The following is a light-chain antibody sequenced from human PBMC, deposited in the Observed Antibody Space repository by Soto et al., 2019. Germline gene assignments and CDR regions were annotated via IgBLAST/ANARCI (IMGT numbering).Light chain of an antibody. CDR3: HHLISYSQT. Sequence: DIQMTQSPPTLSASVGDRVTITCRASQSIRHYLAWYQQMPGKAPKLLIYGASTLQSGVPSRFSGSGSGTVLPLPIAGRHPKDFGTNFGHHLISYSQTFGQGTKVEIK. CDR2: GAS. CDR1: QSIRHY. J-gene: IGKJ1*01. V-gene: IGKV1-5*01.